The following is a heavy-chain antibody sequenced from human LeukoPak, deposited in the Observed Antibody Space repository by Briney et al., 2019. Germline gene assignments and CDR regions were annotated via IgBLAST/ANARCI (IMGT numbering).Heavy chain of an antibody. CDR3: ATADPPIIDTVVY. CDR1: GCTLAELC. J-gene: IGHJ4*02. Sequence: ASVMVSCKFSGCTLAELCMHGVRQAPGKVIEWMGGFDPEDGETIYAQKFQGRVTMTEDTSTDTAYMELSSLRSEDTAVYYCATADPPIIDTVVYWGQGTLVTVSS. V-gene: IGHV1-24*01. D-gene: IGHD4-23*01. CDR2: FDPEDGET.